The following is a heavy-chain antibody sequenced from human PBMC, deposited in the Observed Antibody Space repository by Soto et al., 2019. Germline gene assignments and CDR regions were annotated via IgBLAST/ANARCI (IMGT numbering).Heavy chain of an antibody. Sequence: GASVKVSCKASGYTFIDYYIHWVRQAPGQGLEWMGWINPNSGGTKYAPKFQGGVTMTRDTSITTAYMELSRLRSGDTAVYYCAREPATAKPEGVDFWGQGTRVTVSS. CDR3: AREPATAKPEGVDF. J-gene: IGHJ4*02. CDR1: GYTFIDYY. CDR2: INPNSGGT. V-gene: IGHV1-2*02. D-gene: IGHD1-1*01.